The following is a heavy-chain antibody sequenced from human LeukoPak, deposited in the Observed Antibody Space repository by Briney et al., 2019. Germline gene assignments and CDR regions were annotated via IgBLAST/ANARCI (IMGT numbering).Heavy chain of an antibody. Sequence: PGGSLRLSCAAPGFTFDDYAMHWVRQAPGKGLEWVSLISGDGGSTYYADSVKGRFTISRDNSKNSLYLQMNSLRTEDTALYYYAKANYGSGSYYYYYGMDVWGQGTTVTVSS. D-gene: IGHD3-10*01. J-gene: IGHJ6*02. V-gene: IGHV3-43*02. CDR1: GFTFDDYA. CDR3: AKANYGSGSYYYYYGMDV. CDR2: ISGDGGST.